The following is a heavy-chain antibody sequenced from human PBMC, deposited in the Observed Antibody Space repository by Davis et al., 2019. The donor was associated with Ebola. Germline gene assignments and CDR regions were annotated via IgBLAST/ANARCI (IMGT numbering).Heavy chain of an antibody. D-gene: IGHD4/OR15-4a*01. CDR3: ASSSNYFWYFDL. J-gene: IGHJ2*01. CDR2: IYHSGVT. CDR1: GGSISSYY. Sequence: MPSETLSLTCTVSGGSISSYYWSWIRQPPGKGLEWIGYIYHSGVTNHNPSLKSRVTISVDTSKNHFSLKVSSVTAADTAVYYCASSSNYFWYFDLWGRGTLVTVSS. V-gene: IGHV4-59*01.